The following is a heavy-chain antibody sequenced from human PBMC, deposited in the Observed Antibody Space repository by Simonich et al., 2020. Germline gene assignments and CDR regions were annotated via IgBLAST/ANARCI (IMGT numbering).Heavy chain of an antibody. Sequence: QLQLQESGPGLVKPSETLSLTCTVSGGSISSSSYYWGWIRQPPGKGLEWIGSIYYSGRTYYNPSRKSRVTISVDTSKNQFSLKLSSVTAVDTAVYYCARQRVLMVYAIDYWGQGTLVTVSS. J-gene: IGHJ4*02. CDR1: GGSISSSSYY. D-gene: IGHD2-8*01. CDR2: IYYSGRT. V-gene: IGHV4-39*01. CDR3: ARQRVLMVYAIDY.